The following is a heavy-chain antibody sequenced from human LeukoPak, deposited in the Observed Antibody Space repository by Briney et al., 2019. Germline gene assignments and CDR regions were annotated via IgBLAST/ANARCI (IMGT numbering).Heavy chain of an antibody. Sequence: ASVKVSCKASGGTFSSYAISWVRQAPGQGLEWMGGIIPIFGTANYAQKFQGRVTITADESTSTAYMELSSLRSEDTAVYYCAREYRHFYCSSTSCYSSSWFDPWGQGTLVTVSS. D-gene: IGHD2-2*02. CDR2: IIPIFGTA. J-gene: IGHJ5*02. CDR3: AREYRHFYCSSTSCYSSSWFDP. V-gene: IGHV1-69*13. CDR1: GGTFSSYA.